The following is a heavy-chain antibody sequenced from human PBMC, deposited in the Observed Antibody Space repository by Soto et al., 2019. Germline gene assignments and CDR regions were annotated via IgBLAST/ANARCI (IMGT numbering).Heavy chain of an antibody. Sequence: GGSLRLSCAASGFTFSSYAMHWVRQAPGKGLEWVAAICCDGSNKYYADSVKGRFTISRDNSKNTLYLQMNSLRAEDTAVYYSARDHCSGGSCSDAFDIWGQGTMVTVSS. D-gene: IGHD2-15*01. J-gene: IGHJ3*02. CDR2: ICCDGSNK. CDR1: GFTFSSYA. V-gene: IGHV3-30*04. CDR3: ARDHCSGGSCSDAFDI.